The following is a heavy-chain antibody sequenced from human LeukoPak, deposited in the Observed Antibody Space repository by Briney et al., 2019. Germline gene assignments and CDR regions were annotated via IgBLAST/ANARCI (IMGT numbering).Heavy chain of an antibody. Sequence: QPGGSLRLSCAASGFTFSSYWMHWVRQAPGEGLVWVSRIKSDGSSTSYADSVKGRFTISRDNAKNTLYLQMNSLRAEDTAVYYCARDNLYGAFDYWGQGTRVTVSS. J-gene: IGHJ4*02. V-gene: IGHV3-74*01. CDR1: GFTFSSYW. CDR2: IKSDGSST. CDR3: ARDNLYGAFDY. D-gene: IGHD4-17*01.